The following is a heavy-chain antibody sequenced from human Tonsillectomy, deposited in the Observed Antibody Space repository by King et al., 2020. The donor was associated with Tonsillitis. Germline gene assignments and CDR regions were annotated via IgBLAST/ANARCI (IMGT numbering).Heavy chain of an antibody. CDR1: GYTFTTYD. V-gene: IGHV1-8*01. Sequence: QLVQSGAEVKKPGASVKVSCKASGYTFTTYDINCVRQHTGQGLELMGLINPNSGDTGNAQKFQGRVTMTRNTSISTAYMELSSLRSEDSAVYYFARGPRLLFFVWGQGTLVTVSS. CDR2: INPNSGDT. D-gene: IGHD2-21*02. CDR3: ARGPRLLFFV. J-gene: IGHJ4*02.